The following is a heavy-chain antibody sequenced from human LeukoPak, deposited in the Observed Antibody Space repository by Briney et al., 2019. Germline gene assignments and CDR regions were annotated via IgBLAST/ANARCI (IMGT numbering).Heavy chain of an antibody. CDR1: GGSISSYY. CDR3: ARRRRAPPMVRGVTNWFDP. D-gene: IGHD3-10*01. CDR2: INHSGST. Sequence: PSETLSFTCTVSGGSISSYYWSWIRQPPGKGLEWIGEINHSGSTNYNPSLKSRVTISVDTSKNQFSLKLSSVTAADTAVYYCARRRRAPPMVRGVTNWFDPWGQGTLVTVSS. J-gene: IGHJ5*02. V-gene: IGHV4-34*01.